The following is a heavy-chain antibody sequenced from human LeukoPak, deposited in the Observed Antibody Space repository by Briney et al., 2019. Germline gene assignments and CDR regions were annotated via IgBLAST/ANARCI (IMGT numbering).Heavy chain of an antibody. Sequence: PGGSLRLSCAASGFTFSSYEMNWVRQAPGKGLEWVSYISSSGSTIYYADSVKGRFTISRDNAKNSLYLQMNSLRAEDTAVYYCARALGSSGWHDAFDIWGQGTMVTVSS. D-gene: IGHD6-19*01. CDR2: ISSSGSTI. V-gene: IGHV3-48*03. CDR1: GFTFSSYE. CDR3: ARALGSSGWHDAFDI. J-gene: IGHJ3*02.